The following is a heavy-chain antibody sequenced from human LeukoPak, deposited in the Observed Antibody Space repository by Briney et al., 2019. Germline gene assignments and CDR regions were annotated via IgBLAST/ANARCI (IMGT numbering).Heavy chain of an antibody. D-gene: IGHD3-10*01. J-gene: IGHJ4*02. CDR1: GGSISSGSYY. CDR2: IYTSGST. Sequence: SETLSLTCTVSGGSISSGSYYWSWIRQPAGKGLEWIGRIYTSGSTNYNPSLKSRVTISVDTSKNQFSLKLSSVTAADTAVYYCARDSYHYYGSGSYYYYFDYWGQGTLVTVSS. V-gene: IGHV4-61*02. CDR3: ARDSYHYYGSGSYYYYFDY.